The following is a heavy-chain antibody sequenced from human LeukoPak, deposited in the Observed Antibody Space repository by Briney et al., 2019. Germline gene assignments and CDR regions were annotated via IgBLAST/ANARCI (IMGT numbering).Heavy chain of an antibody. CDR3: AQSTLVGATRH. D-gene: IGHD1-26*01. CDR2: IGGNGFTT. V-gene: IGHV3-23*01. CDR1: GSTFSNYA. J-gene: IGHJ4*02. Sequence: LPGGSLRLSCAASGSTFSNYAMNWVRQAPGKGPEWVSAIGGNGFTTYYADSVKGRFTISRDNSKNLLYLQMNSLRAEDTAVYYCAQSTLVGATRHWGQGTLVTVSS.